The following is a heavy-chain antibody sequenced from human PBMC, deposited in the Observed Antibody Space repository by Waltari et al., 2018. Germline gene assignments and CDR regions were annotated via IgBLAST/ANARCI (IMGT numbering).Heavy chain of an antibody. Sequence: QVQLVQSGAEVKKPGSSVKVSCKASGGTFSSYAISWVRQAPGQGLEWMGGIIPICGTANYAQKVQGRGTITADESTSNAYMELSSRRSEDTAVYYCATRRGYSNYGSNWFDPWGQGTLVTVSS. V-gene: IGHV1-69*12. CDR2: IIPICGTA. D-gene: IGHD4-4*01. CDR3: ATRRGYSNYGSNWFDP. CDR1: GGTFSSYA. J-gene: IGHJ5*02.